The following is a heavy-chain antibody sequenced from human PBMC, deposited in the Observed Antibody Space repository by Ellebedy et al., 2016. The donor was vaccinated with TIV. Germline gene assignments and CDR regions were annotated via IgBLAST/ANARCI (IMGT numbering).Heavy chain of an antibody. Sequence: ASVKVSCKGSGDTFNSYSINWVRQASGQGLEWMGDIIPAYGSLKYAQKFRGRVTITADKSSSTSYMQLTSLTSDDTAVYFCASRGNGHGYNPVTWGQGTLVTVSS. CDR1: GDTFNSYS. CDR3: ASRGNGHGYNPVT. V-gene: IGHV1-69*06. CDR2: IIPAYGSL. J-gene: IGHJ4*02. D-gene: IGHD1-14*01.